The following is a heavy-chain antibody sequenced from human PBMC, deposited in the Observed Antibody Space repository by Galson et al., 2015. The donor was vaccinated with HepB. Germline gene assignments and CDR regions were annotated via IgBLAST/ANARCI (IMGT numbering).Heavy chain of an antibody. CDR1: GGSMNSYY. V-gene: IGHV4-4*07. Sequence: DTLSLTRTVSGGSMNSYYWSWVRQPAGKGLEWIGRVYSSGSTNYNPSLKSRVTVSIDTSKNHFSLKLSSVSAADTAVYYCARSGRHYSTTFDSWGQGTLVTVSS. D-gene: IGHD4-11*01. CDR2: VYSSGST. CDR3: ARSGRHYSTTFDS. J-gene: IGHJ4*02.